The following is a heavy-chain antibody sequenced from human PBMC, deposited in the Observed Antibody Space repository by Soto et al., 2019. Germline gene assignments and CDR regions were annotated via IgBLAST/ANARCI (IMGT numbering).Heavy chain of an antibody. CDR2: IYWDEDK. CDR3: AGWNYESGLDV. CDR1: GFSLNTNGMG. V-gene: IGHV2-5*02. D-gene: IGHD1-7*01. Sequence: QITLKESGPTLVRPTQPLTLTCSFSGFSLNTNGMGVGWIRQPPGKALEWLAFIYWDEDKRYSPSLKTRLTVTTDTSKHEVVLTLTNLAPSDTGTYYCAGWNYESGLDVWGQGTTVTVSS. J-gene: IGHJ6*02.